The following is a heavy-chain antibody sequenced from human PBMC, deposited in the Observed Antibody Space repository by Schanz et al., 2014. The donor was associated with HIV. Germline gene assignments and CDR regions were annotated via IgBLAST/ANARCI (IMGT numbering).Heavy chain of an antibody. CDR1: GFTFSGFA. CDR3: AKFGRLLGNFDD. Sequence: QLLESGGGLVQPGGLLRLSCAASGFTFSGFAMSWVRQTPGKGLEWVSTISASGGSTYYADSVLARFTISRDKSKNTLYLQMNSLRAEDTAVYYCAKFGRLLGNFDDWGQGTLVTVSS. J-gene: IGHJ4*02. CDR2: ISASGGST. V-gene: IGHV3-23*01. D-gene: IGHD2-15*01.